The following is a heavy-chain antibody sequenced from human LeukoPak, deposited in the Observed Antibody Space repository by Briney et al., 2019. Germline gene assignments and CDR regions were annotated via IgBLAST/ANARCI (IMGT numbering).Heavy chain of an antibody. CDR3: ARGGYYYDSSGYHWFDP. V-gene: IGHV1-46*01. CDR2: INPSGGST. J-gene: IGHJ5*02. D-gene: IGHD3-22*01. Sequence: APVKVSCKASGYTFTIYYMHWVRQAPGQGLEWMGIINPSGGSTTYAQKFQGRVTMTRDTSTSTVYMELSSLRSEDTAVYYCARGGYYYDSSGYHWFDPWGQGTLVTVSS. CDR1: GYTFTIYY.